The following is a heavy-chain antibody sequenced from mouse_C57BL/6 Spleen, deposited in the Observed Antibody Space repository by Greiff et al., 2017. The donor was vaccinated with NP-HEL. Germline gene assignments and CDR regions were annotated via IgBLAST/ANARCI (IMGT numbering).Heavy chain of an antibody. J-gene: IGHJ2*01. CDR2: INPSNGGT. V-gene: IGHV1-53*01. D-gene: IGHD1-1*01. Sequence: VQLQQPGTELVKPGASVKLSCKASGYTFTSYWMHWVKQRPGQGLEWIGNINPSNGGTNYNEKFKSKATLTVDKSSSTAYMQLSSLTSEDSAVYDCARERITTVVAYYYWGQGTTRTVSS. CDR3: ARERITTVVAYYY. CDR1: GYTFTSYW.